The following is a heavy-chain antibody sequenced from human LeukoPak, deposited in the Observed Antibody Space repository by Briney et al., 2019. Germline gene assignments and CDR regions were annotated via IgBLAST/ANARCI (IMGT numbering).Heavy chain of an antibody. D-gene: IGHD2-15*01. CDR2: INHSGST. J-gene: IGHJ4*02. CDR1: GGSISSSSYY. CDR3: ARGRSILAY. V-gene: IGHV4-39*07. Sequence: SETLSLTCTVSGGSISSSSYYWSWIRQPPGKGLEWIGEINHSGSTNYNPSLKSRVTISVDTSKNQFSLKLSSVTAADTAVYYCARGRSILAYWGQGTLVTVSS.